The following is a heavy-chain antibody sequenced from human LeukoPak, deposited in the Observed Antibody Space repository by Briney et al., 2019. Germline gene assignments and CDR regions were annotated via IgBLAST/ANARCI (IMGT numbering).Heavy chain of an antibody. Sequence: SETLSLTCTVSGGSISSYYYSWIRQPAGKGLEWIGRMYTSGSSNYNPSLKSRLTMSVDTSKNQFSLELSSVTAADTAVYYCARENDYGDYVDYWGQGTLVTVSS. D-gene: IGHD4-17*01. V-gene: IGHV4-4*07. CDR3: ARENDYGDYVDY. J-gene: IGHJ4*02. CDR1: GGSISSYY. CDR2: MYTSGSS.